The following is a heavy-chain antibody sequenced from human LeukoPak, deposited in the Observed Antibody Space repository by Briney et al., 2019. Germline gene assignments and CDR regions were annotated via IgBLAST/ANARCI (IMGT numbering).Heavy chain of an antibody. CDR2: TYYRSKWYN. CDR1: GDSVSSNSAA. J-gene: IGHJ6*02. CDR3: VRLSSGYDFWSGYDYYYGMDV. V-gene: IGHV6-1*01. Sequence: SQTLSLTCAISGDSVSSNSAAWNWIRQSPSRGLEWLGRTYYRSKWYNDYAVSVKSRITINPDTSKNQFSLQLNSVTPEDTAVYYCVRLSSGYDFWSGYDYYYGMDVWGQGTTVTVSS. D-gene: IGHD3-3*01.